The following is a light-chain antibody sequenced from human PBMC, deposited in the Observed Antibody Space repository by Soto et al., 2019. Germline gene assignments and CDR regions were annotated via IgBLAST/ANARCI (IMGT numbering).Light chain of an antibody. Sequence: EIVLTQSPGTLSLTLGERATLSCRASQSVSSSYLAWYQQKPGQAPRLLIYGASSRATGIPDRFSGSGSGTDFTLTISRLEPEDFAVYYCQQYGGSPLTFGGGTKVEIK. CDR2: GAS. CDR3: QQYGGSPLT. V-gene: IGKV3-20*01. CDR1: QSVSSSY. J-gene: IGKJ4*01.